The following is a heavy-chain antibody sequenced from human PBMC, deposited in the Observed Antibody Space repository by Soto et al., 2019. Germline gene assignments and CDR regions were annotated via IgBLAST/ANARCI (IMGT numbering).Heavy chain of an antibody. CDR2: INQDGSAK. CDR3: GGGAGWEQDY. D-gene: IGHD1-26*01. J-gene: IGHJ4*02. Sequence: EVQLVESGGGLVQPGGSLRLSCAASGFSFSNYFMTWVRQAPGKGLEWVANINQDGSAKHYVDSVRGRFTTSRDNAKNSLHLEMNSLRVEDTAVYFCGGGAGWEQDYWGQGTLVTVSS. CDR1: GFSFSNYF. V-gene: IGHV3-7*04.